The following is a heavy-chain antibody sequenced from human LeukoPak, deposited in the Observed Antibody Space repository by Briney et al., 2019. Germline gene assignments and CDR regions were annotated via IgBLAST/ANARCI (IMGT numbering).Heavy chain of an antibody. V-gene: IGHV1-8*03. CDR2: MNPNSGNT. Sequence: ASVKVSCKASGYTFTGYYMHWVRQATGQGLEWMGWMNPNSGNTGYAQKFQGRVTITRNTSISTAYMELSSLRSEDTAVYYCARRFGELLSHAFDIWGQGTMVTVSS. CDR1: GYTFTGYY. D-gene: IGHD3-10*01. J-gene: IGHJ3*02. CDR3: ARRFGELLSHAFDI.